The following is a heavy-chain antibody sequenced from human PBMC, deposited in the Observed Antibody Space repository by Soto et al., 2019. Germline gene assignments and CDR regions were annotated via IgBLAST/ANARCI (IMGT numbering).Heavy chain of an antibody. D-gene: IGHD1-1*01. Sequence: GASLKFSYKVSGYTLTDLSMHWVRQAPGKGLEWMGGFDPEDGETIYAQKFQGRVTMTEDTSTDTAYMELSSLRSEDTAVYYCATEPCGSPIDYWGQGTLVTVSS. CDR3: ATEPCGSPIDY. CDR2: FDPEDGET. CDR1: GYTLTDLS. V-gene: IGHV1-24*01. J-gene: IGHJ4*02.